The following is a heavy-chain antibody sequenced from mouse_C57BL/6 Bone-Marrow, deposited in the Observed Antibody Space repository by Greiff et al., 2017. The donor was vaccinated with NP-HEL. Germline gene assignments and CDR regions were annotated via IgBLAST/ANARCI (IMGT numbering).Heavy chain of an antibody. D-gene: IGHD2-9*01. V-gene: IGHV14-4*01. CDR1: GFNIKDDY. CDR3: TPVPYYGYLY. J-gene: IGHJ2*01. Sequence: VQLKQSGAELVRPGASVKLSCTASGFNIKDDYMHWVKQRPEQGLEWIGWIDPENGDTEYASKFAGKATITADTSSNTASLQLRSLTSEDTAVYYCTPVPYYGYLYWGQGTTLTVSA. CDR2: IDPENGDT.